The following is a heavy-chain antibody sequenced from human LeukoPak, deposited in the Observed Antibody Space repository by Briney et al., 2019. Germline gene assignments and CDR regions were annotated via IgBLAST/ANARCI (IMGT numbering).Heavy chain of an antibody. Sequence: SETLSPTCTVSGGSISSYYWSWIRQPPGKGLEWIGYIYYSGSTNYNPSLKSRVTISVDTSKNQFSLKLSSVTAADTAVYYCARDKNWTDYWGQGTLVTVSS. D-gene: IGHD1-1*01. CDR1: GGSISSYY. J-gene: IGHJ4*02. CDR2: IYYSGST. CDR3: ARDKNWTDY. V-gene: IGHV4-59*01.